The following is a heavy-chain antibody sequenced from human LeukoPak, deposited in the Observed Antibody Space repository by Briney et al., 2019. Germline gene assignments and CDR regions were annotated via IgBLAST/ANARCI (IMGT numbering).Heavy chain of an antibody. V-gene: IGHV3-33*06. Sequence: GGSLRLSCAASGFTFSSYGMHWVRQAPGKGLEWVAVIWYDGSNKYYADSVKGRFTISRDNSKNTLYLQMNSLRAEDTAVYYCAKDSVGNWNYFDYWGQGTLVTVSS. D-gene: IGHD1-20*01. CDR2: IWYDGSNK. J-gene: IGHJ4*02. CDR3: AKDSVGNWNYFDY. CDR1: GFTFSSYG.